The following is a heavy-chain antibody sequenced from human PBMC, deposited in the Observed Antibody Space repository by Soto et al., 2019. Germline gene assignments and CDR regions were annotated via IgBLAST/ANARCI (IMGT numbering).Heavy chain of an antibody. CDR2: IIPLFGTA. Sequence: GASVKVSGKASGVTFSTYAIDWVRQAPGQGLEWMGGIIPLFGTAKYAQNFQGRITITADESTNTAYMELRSLRSQDTAVYYCARGVHYDSSGYYYFYWGQGTLVTVSS. J-gene: IGHJ4*02. V-gene: IGHV1-69*13. CDR1: GVTFSTYA. CDR3: ARGVHYDSSGYYYFY. D-gene: IGHD3-22*01.